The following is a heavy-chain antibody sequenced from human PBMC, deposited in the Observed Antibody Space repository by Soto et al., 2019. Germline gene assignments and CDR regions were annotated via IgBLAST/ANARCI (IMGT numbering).Heavy chain of an antibody. CDR2: ISWNSGSI. V-gene: IGHV3-9*01. CDR3: AKDIADFWSGYYDY. CDR1: GSTFDDYA. Sequence: GGSLRLSCAASGSTFDDYAMHWVRQAPGKGLEWVSGISWNSGSIGYADSVKGRFTISRDNAKNSLYLQMNSLRAEDTALYYCAKDIADFWSGYYDYWGQGALVTVSS. D-gene: IGHD3-3*01. J-gene: IGHJ4*02.